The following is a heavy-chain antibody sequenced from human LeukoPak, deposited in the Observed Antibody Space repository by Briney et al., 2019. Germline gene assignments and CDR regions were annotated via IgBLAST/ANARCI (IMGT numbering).Heavy chain of an antibody. V-gene: IGHV3-23*01. J-gene: IGHJ1*01. CDR3: ARLGYCSSTSCYAYFQH. Sequence: GGSLRLSCAASGFTFSSYAMSWVRQAPGKGLEWVSSISASGGSTYYADSVKGRFTISRDNAKNSLYLQMNSLRAEDTAVYYCARLGYCSSTSCYAYFQHWGQGTLVTVSS. CDR2: ISASGGST. CDR1: GFTFSSYA. D-gene: IGHD2-2*01.